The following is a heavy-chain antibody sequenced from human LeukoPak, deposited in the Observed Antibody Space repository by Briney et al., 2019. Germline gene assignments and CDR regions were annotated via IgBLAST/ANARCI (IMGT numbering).Heavy chain of an antibody. CDR2: ISAHSGNK. Sequence: ASVKVSCKASGYTFTTYGFSWVRQPPAQGLEWMGWISAHSGNKTYEQKLQGRVTMTTYTSTSTAYMELRSLRSDCTAVYYCARGGISWTFVYWGQGTLVTVSS. J-gene: IGHJ4*02. CDR3: ARGGISWTFVY. V-gene: IGHV1-18*01. D-gene: IGHD6-13*01. CDR1: GYTFTTYG.